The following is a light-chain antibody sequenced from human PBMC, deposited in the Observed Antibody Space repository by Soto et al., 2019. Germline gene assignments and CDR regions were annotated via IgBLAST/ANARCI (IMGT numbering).Light chain of an antibody. CDR2: EAS. CDR1: QGISNY. V-gene: IGKV1-27*01. CDR3: QNYNSSPYA. J-gene: IGKJ2*01. Sequence: DIQMTQSPSSLSASVGDRVTITCRASQGISNYVAWYQQKPGKVPTLLIYEASTLQSGVPSRFSGRGSGTDFTLTISSLQPEDFATYFCQNYNSSPYAFGQGTKLEIK.